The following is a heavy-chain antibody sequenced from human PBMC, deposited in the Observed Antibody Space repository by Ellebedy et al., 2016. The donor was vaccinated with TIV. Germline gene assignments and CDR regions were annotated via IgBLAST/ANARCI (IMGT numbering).Heavy chain of an antibody. CDR1: GFSISSSY. Sequence: GESLKISXAASGFSISSSYMNWVRQAPGKGLEWVSVFYSGGNTFYADSVKGRFTISRDNSKNTLYLQMNSLRVEDTAVYYCARDWNGDSVIEDWGQGSLVIVSS. V-gene: IGHV3-53*01. CDR2: FYSGGNT. CDR3: ARDWNGDSVIED. J-gene: IGHJ4*02. D-gene: IGHD1-1*01.